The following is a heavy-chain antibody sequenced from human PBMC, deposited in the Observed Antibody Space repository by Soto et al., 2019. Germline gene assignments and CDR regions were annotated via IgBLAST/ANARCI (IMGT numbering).Heavy chain of an antibody. J-gene: IGHJ6*02. D-gene: IGHD6-6*01. CDR1: GGSISSYY. CDR2: IYYSGST. Sequence: PSETLSLTCTVSGGSISSYYWSWIRQPPGKGLEWIGYIYYSGSTNYNPSLKSRVTISVDTSKNQFSLKLSSVTAADTAVYYCARDLQYSSSSDYYYYGMDVWGQGTTVTVSS. V-gene: IGHV4-59*01. CDR3: ARDLQYSSSSDYYYYGMDV.